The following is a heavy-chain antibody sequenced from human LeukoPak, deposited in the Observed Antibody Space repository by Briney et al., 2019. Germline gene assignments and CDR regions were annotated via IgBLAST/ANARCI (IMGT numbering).Heavy chain of an antibody. CDR3: ARGLGGGNSIYFDY. V-gene: IGHV4-34*01. D-gene: IGHD4-23*01. J-gene: IGHJ4*02. Sequence: SETLSLTCAVYGGSFSGYYWSWIRQPPGKGLEWIGEINHSGSTNHNPSLKSRVTISVDTSNNQLSLKLTSVTAADTAVYYCARGLGGGNSIYFDYWGQGTLVTVSS. CDR1: GGSFSGYY. CDR2: INHSGST.